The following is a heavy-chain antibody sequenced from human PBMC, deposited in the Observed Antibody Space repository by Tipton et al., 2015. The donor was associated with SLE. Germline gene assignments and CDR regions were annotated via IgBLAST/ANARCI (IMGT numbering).Heavy chain of an antibody. J-gene: IGHJ4*02. D-gene: IGHD5-18*01. CDR3: ARVDTAMVFPFGGYYLDY. CDR1: GYSLTSGYY. V-gene: IGHV4-38-2*02. CDR2: IYHSESV. Sequence: GLVKPSETLSLTCTVSGYSLTSGYYWGWIRQPPGKGLEWIGRIYHSESVYYNPSLKSRVTISGDTSKNQISLKLRSVTATDTAVYYCARVDTAMVFPFGGYYLDYWGQGILVTVSS.